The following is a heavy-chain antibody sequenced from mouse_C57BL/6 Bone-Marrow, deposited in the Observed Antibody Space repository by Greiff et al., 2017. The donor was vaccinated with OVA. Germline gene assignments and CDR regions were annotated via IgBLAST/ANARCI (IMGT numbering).Heavy chain of an antibody. Sequence: VQLQQSGAELVKPGASVKISCKASGYAFSSYWMNWVKQRPGKGLEWIGQIYPGDGDTNYNGKFKGKATLTADKSSSTAYMQLSSLTSEDSAVYFCARGKLRLRWAWFAYWGQGTLVTVSS. CDR3: ARGKLRLRWAWFAY. CDR1: GYAFSSYW. D-gene: IGHD3-2*02. J-gene: IGHJ3*01. V-gene: IGHV1-80*01. CDR2: IYPGDGDT.